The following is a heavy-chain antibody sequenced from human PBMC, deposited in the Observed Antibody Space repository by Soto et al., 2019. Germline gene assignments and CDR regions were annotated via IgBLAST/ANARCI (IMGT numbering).Heavy chain of an antibody. D-gene: IGHD3-3*01. CDR1: GGTFSSYA. V-gene: IGHV1-69*13. J-gene: IGHJ6*02. CDR2: IIPIFGTA. CDR3: ASVRPQSIFGVVREYYYYGMDV. Sequence: GASVKVSCKASGGTFSSYAISWVRQAPGQGLEWMGGIIPIFGTANYAQKFQGRVTITADESTSTAYMELSSLRSEDTAVYYCASVRPQSIFGVVREYYYYGMDVWGQGTTVTVSS.